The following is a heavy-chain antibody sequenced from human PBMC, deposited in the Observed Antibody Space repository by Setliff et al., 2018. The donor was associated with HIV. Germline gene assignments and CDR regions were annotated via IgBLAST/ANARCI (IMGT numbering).Heavy chain of an antibody. Sequence: TLSLTCAVSGGSMRSSGYSWTWIRQAPGKGLEWVGYIYYNGNAYYNPSLKSRVTISVDKSKNQFSLKLSSVTAADTAGYYCARRGDFFYYAMDVWGQGTTVTVSS. J-gene: IGHJ6*02. CDR1: GGSMRSSGYS. V-gene: IGHV4-30-2*01. CDR3: ARRGDFFYYAMDV. CDR2: IYYNGNA.